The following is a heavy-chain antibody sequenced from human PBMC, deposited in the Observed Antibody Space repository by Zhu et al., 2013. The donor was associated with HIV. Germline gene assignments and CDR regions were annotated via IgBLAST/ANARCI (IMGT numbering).Heavy chain of an antibody. D-gene: IGHD4-17*01. Sequence: QVQLQESGPGLVKPSGTLSLTCAVSGGSISSSNWWSWVRQPPGKGLEWIGEIYHSGSTNYNPSLKSRVTISVDKSKNQFSLKLSSVTAADTAVYYCASFKPVDPVRRDPGYAFDIWGQGTMVTVSS. J-gene: IGHJ3*02. CDR3: ASFKPVDPVRRDPGYAFDI. V-gene: IGHV4-4*02. CDR2: IYHSGST. CDR1: GGSISSSNW.